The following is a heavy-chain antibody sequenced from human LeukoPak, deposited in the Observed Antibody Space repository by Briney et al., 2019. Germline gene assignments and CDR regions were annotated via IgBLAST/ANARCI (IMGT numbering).Heavy chain of an antibody. CDR2: ISDSGGRT. Sequence: GGSLRFSCAVSGITLSNYGMSWVRQTPGKGLEWVAGISDSGGRTNYADSVKGRFTISRDNPKNTLYLQMNSLRAEDTAVYFCAKRGVVIRVILVGFHKEAQYFDSWGQGALVTVSS. V-gene: IGHV3-23*01. CDR3: AKRGVVIRVILVGFHKEAQYFDS. CDR1: GITLSNYG. D-gene: IGHD3-22*01. J-gene: IGHJ4*02.